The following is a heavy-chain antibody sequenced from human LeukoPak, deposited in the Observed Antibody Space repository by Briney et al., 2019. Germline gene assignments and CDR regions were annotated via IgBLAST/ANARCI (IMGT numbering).Heavy chain of an antibody. V-gene: IGHV4-59*01. D-gene: IGHD5-24*01. CDR2: LYYTGST. J-gene: IGHJ4*02. CDR1: GGSMAPYY. Sequence: SETLSLTCSVSGGSMAPYYWSWIRQSPGKGLEWIGYLYYTGSTNYNPSLRSRVIMSVDTSKNQFSLKLSSVTAADSVVYYCARVALNSSPDFWGQGTLVTVSP. CDR3: ARVALNSSPDF.